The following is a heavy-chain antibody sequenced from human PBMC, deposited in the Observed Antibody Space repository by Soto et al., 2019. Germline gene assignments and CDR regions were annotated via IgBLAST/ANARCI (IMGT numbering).Heavy chain of an antibody. Sequence: GASVKVSCKASGYTFTTYAMHWVRQAPGQGLEWMGWISAYNGNTNYAQKLQGRVTMTTDTSTSTAYMELRSLRSDDTAVYYCAREKGGAPHFDYGAQGTLVTVSS. CDR1: GYTFTTYA. CDR2: ISAYNGNT. D-gene: IGHD3-16*01. J-gene: IGHJ4*02. CDR3: AREKGGAPHFDY. V-gene: IGHV1-18*01.